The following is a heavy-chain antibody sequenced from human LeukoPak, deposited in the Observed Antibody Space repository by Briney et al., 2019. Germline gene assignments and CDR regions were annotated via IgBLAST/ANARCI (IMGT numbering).Heavy chain of an antibody. D-gene: IGHD5-18*01. CDR2: IKSKTDGGTT. J-gene: IGHJ4*02. Sequence: GGSLRLSCAASGFTSADYAMSWVRQPPGKGLEWVGRIKSKTDGGTTDYAAPVKGRFTISRDDSKNTLYLQMNSLETEDTAVYYCTIYSRGYSYGLVDSWGQGTLVTVSS. V-gene: IGHV3-15*01. CDR1: GFTSADYA. CDR3: TIYSRGYSYGLVDS.